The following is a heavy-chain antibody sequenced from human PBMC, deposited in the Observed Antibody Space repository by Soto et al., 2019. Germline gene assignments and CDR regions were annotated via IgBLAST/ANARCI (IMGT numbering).Heavy chain of an antibody. D-gene: IGHD4-17*01. Sequence: SGPTLVNPTETLTLTCTVSGFSLSNGRMGVSWIRQPPGKAPEWLAHIFSNDEKSYSTSLKSRLTISKDTSKSQVVLTMTNMDPVDTATYYCARIPSYGDHYYYYYGMDVWGQGTTVTVSS. J-gene: IGHJ6*02. V-gene: IGHV2-26*01. CDR3: ARIPSYGDHYYYYYGMDV. CDR2: IFSNDEK. CDR1: GFSLSNGRMG.